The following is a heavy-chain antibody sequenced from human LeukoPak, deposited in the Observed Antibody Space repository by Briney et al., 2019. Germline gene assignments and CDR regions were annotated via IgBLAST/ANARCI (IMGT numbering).Heavy chain of an antibody. CDR2: IIPIFGTA. V-gene: IGHV1-69*13. D-gene: IGHD3-16*02. CDR1: GGTFSSYA. Sequence: SVKVSCKASGGTFSSYAISWVRQAPGQGLEWMGGIIPIFGTANYAQKFQGRVTITADESTSTAYMELSSLRSEDTAVCYCAADPYVWGSYRHREYFQHWGQGTLVPVSS. J-gene: IGHJ1*01. CDR3: AADPYVWGSYRHREYFQH.